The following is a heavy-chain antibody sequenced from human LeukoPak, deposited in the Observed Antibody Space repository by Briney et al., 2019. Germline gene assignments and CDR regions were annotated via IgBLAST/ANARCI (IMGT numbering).Heavy chain of an antibody. CDR3: ARDRCSTTSCFAYYYYGMDV. CDR2: ISAYNGNT. V-gene: IGHV1-18*01. CDR1: GYTFTSYG. J-gene: IGHJ6*02. D-gene: IGHD2-2*01. Sequence: ASVKVSCKASGYTFTSYGIRWVRQAPGQGLEWMGWISAYNGNTKYAQKLQGRVTMTTDTSTSTAYMELRSLRSDDTAVYYCARDRCSTTSCFAYYYYGMDVWGQGTTVTVSS.